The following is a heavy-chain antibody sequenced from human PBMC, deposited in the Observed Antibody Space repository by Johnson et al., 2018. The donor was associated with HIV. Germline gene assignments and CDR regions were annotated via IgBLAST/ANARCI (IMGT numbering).Heavy chain of an antibody. CDR2: ISYDGSNK. J-gene: IGHJ3*02. CDR3: AKDRSTYYNFWSGNPGNDAFDN. V-gene: IGHV3-30*18. CDR1: GFTFSSYG. D-gene: IGHD3-3*01. Sequence: VQLVESGGGVVQPGRSLRLSCAASGFTFSSYGMHWVRQAPGKGLEWVAVISYDGSNKYYADSVKGRFTISRDNSKNTLYLQMNSLRVEDTAVYFCAKDRSTYYNFWSGNPGNDAFDNWGQGTMVTVYS.